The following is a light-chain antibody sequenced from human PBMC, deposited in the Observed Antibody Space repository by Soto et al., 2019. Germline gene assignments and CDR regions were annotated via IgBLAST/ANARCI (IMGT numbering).Light chain of an antibody. V-gene: IGLV1-44*01. CDR2: TNS. CDR3: AAWDDSLSGVV. Sequence: QSVLTQPPSASGTPGQRVTISCSGSSSNIGTNPVSWYHQVPGTAPKLLIFTNSQRPSGVPDRFSGSKSGTSASLAISELQSEDEADYYCAAWDDSLSGVVFGGGTQLTVL. J-gene: IGLJ2*01. CDR1: SSNIGTNP.